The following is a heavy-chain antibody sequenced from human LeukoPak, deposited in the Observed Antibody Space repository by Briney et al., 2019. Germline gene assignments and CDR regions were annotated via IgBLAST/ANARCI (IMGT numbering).Heavy chain of an antibody. Sequence: PGGSLRLSCAASGFTFSSYWMHWVRQAPGKGLVWVSRINSDGSSTSYADSVKGRFTISRDNAKNTLYLQMNSLRDEDTAVYYCAREPLLWFGENTPYYYYGMDVWGQGTTVTVSS. CDR1: GFTFSSYW. J-gene: IGHJ6*02. D-gene: IGHD3-10*01. CDR3: AREPLLWFGENTPYYYYGMDV. CDR2: INSDGSST. V-gene: IGHV3-74*01.